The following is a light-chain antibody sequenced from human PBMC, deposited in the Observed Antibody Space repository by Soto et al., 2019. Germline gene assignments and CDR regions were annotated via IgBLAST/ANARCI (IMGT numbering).Light chain of an antibody. CDR3: QQRNVWPPIT. CDR1: QSVSSN. Sequence: EIVMTQSPATLSVSPGERATLSCRASQSVSSNFAWYQQKPGQAPRLLIYGASTRATGIPARFGGSRSGTEFTLTINNLEPEDFAVDYCQQRNVWPPITFGQGTRLE. V-gene: IGKV3-15*01. J-gene: IGKJ5*01. CDR2: GAS.